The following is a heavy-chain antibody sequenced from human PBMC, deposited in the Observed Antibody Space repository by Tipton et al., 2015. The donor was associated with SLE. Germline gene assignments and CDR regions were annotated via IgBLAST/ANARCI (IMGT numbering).Heavy chain of an antibody. Sequence: LRLSCTVSGDSISGHYRSWIRQPPGKGLEWIGYIYDSGSTSYNPSLKSRVTISEDTSKQQFSLKLTSLTAADTAVYYCARDYGDYFDYWGQGTLVTVSS. J-gene: IGHJ4*02. D-gene: IGHD4-17*01. CDR2: IYDSGST. V-gene: IGHV4-59*11. CDR3: ARDYGDYFDY. CDR1: GDSISGHY.